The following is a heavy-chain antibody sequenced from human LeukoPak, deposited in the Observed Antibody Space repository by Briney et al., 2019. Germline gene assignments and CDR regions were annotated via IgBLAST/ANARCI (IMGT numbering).Heavy chain of an antibody. CDR2: LSGRSVVT. J-gene: IGHJ4*02. CDR3: AKKRSPGGGRNSFDY. Sequence: GGSLRLSCTASGFSFTDYAMNWVRQAPGKGLEWVSLLSGRSVVTQFADSVKGRFTISRDNSKNTLYLQMNSLRAEDTAVYYCAKKRSPGGGRNSFDYWGPGTLVTVSS. V-gene: IGHV3-23*01. CDR1: GFSFTDYA. D-gene: IGHD3-16*01.